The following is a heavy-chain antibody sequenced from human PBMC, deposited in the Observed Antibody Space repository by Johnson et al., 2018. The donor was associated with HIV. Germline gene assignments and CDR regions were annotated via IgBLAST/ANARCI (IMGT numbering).Heavy chain of an antibody. D-gene: IGHD6-19*01. CDR1: GFTFSSYA. CDR2: ISGSGGST. CDR3: ARGWGRSSGTFDAFDI. J-gene: IGHJ3*02. Sequence: SLRLSCAASGFTFSSYAMHWVRQAPGKGLEWVSAISGSGGSTYYADSVKGRFTISRDNSKNTLYLQMNSLRAEDTAVYYCARGWGRSSGTFDAFDIWGQGTMVTVSS. V-gene: IGHV3-23*01.